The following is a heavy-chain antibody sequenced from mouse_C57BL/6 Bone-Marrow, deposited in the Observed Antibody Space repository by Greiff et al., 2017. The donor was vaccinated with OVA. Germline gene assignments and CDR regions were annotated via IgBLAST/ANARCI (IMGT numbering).Heavy chain of an antibody. Sequence: VKLMESGPGLVAPSQSLSSTCTVSGFSLTSYAISWVRQPPGKGLEWLGVIWTGGGTNYNSALKSRLSISKDNSKSQVFLKMNSLQTDDTARYYCARTDYYGSSSDYYAMDYWGQGTSVTVSS. V-gene: IGHV2-9-1*01. J-gene: IGHJ4*01. D-gene: IGHD1-1*01. CDR3: ARTDYYGSSSDYYAMDY. CDR1: GFSLTSYA. CDR2: IWTGGGT.